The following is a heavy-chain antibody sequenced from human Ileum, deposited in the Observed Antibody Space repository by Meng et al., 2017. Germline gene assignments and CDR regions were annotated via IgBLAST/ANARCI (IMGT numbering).Heavy chain of an antibody. J-gene: IGHJ4*02. CDR2: IWADGVTR. D-gene: IGHD3-16*01. CDR1: EYPVRSTG. Sequence: ESAVGLANRAIALRPSRASCEYPVRSTGRHWSRQASGKGLEWTAYIWADGVTRYYPDSVNGLCITSKDCYNNTLYRQLNNLRVDDTAIYYCAKDLGGSPFDYWGQGTLVTVSS. CDR3: AKDLGGSPFDY. V-gene: IGHV3-33*06.